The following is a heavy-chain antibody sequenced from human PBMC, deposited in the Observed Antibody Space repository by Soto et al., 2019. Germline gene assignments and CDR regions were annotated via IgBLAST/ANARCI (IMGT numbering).Heavy chain of an antibody. CDR2: INPNNNGT. J-gene: IGHJ5*02. CDR3: ATTQWLAYNWFDP. D-gene: IGHD6-19*01. V-gene: IGHV1-2*02. CDR1: GYTFTGYY. Sequence: ASVKFSCKSSGYTFTGYYVHWVRQAPGQGLEWMGWINPNNNGTNFAQKFQGRVTMTRDTSLTTVYMEVSRLRSDDMALYYCATTQWLAYNWFDPWGQGTLVTVSS.